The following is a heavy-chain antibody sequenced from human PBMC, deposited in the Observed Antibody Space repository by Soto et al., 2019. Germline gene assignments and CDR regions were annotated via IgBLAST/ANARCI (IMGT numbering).Heavy chain of an antibody. CDR1: GFTFSNAW. CDR2: IKSKTDGGTT. Sequence: GGSLRLSCAASGFTFSNAWMSWVRQAPGKGLEWVGRIKSKTDGGTTDYAAPVKGRFTISRDDSKNTLYLQMNSLKTEDTAVYYCTTDHDFWSGYQSDYWGQGTLVTVSS. J-gene: IGHJ4*02. D-gene: IGHD3-3*01. CDR3: TTDHDFWSGYQSDY. V-gene: IGHV3-15*01.